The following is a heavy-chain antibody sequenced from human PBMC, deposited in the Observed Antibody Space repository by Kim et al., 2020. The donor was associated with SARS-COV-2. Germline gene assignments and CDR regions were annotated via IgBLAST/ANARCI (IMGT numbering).Heavy chain of an antibody. J-gene: IGHJ4*02. CDR2: ISYDGSNK. V-gene: IGHV3-30*04. Sequence: SLRLSCAASGFTFSSYAMHWVRQAPGKGLEWVAVISYDGSNKYYADSVKGRFTISRDNSKNTLYLQMNSLRAEDTAVYYCARPTVTTGWGWGQGTLVT. CDR1: GFTFSSYA. D-gene: IGHD4-4*01. CDR3: ARPTVTTGWG.